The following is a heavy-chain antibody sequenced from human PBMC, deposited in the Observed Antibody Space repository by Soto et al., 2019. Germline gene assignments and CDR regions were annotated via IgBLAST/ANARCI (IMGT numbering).Heavy chain of an antibody. J-gene: IGHJ3*02. CDR1: GGSTSSGGYS. Sequence: PSETLSLTCAVSGGSTSSGGYSWSWIRQPPGKGLEWIGEINHSGSTNYNPSLKSRVTISVDTSKNQFSLKLSSVTAADTAVYYCARGRRLRDAFDIWGQGTMVTVSS. D-gene: IGHD4-17*01. CDR3: ARGRRLRDAFDI. CDR2: INHSGST. V-gene: IGHV4-30-2*01.